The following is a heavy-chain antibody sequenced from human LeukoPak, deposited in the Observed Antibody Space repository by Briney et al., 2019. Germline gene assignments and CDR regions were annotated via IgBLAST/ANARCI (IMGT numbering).Heavy chain of an antibody. Sequence: ASVKVSCKASGYTFTSYYMHWVRQAPGQGLEWMGIINPSGGSTSYAQKFQGRVTMTRDTSTSTVYMELSSLRSEDTAVYYCARGSIVVVPAAIDYYYYGMDVWGQGTTVTVSS. CDR2: INPSGGST. CDR1: GYTFTSYY. J-gene: IGHJ6*02. D-gene: IGHD2-2*01. CDR3: ARGSIVVVPAAIDYYYYGMDV. V-gene: IGHV1-46*01.